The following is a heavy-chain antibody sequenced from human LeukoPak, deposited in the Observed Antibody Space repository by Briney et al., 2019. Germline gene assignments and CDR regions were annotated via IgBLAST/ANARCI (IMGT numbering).Heavy chain of an antibody. J-gene: IGHJ6*03. Sequence: ASVKVSCKASVCTFNMYAISWVRQAPGQGLEWMGGIIPIFGTANYAQKFQGRVTITADESTSTAYMELSSLRSEDTAVYYCARYPGIAVAGTRYYYMDVWGKGTTVTVSS. CDR2: IIPIFGTA. CDR3: ARYPGIAVAGTRYYYMDV. D-gene: IGHD6-19*01. CDR1: VCTFNMYA. V-gene: IGHV1-69*13.